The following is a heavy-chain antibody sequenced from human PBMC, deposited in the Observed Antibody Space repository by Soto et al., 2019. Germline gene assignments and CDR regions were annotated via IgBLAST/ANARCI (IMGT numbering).Heavy chain of an antibody. J-gene: IGHJ1*01. CDR1: GCSISSGGYF. V-gene: IGHV4-30-2*01. D-gene: IGHD3-9*01. CDR3: ARQPIFLTSSSGDFDT. CDR2: IYHYGST. Sequence: PSETLSLTCAVSGCSISSGGYFWSWIRQPPGKGLEWIGYIYHYGSTYYNPSLKSRVTISVDRSKNQFSLKLSSVTAADTAVYYCARQPIFLTSSSGDFDTWGQDNLLTVSS.